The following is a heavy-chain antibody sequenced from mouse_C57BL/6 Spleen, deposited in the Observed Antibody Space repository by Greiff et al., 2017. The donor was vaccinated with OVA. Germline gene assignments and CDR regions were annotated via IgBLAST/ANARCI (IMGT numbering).Heavy chain of an antibody. V-gene: IGHV1-64*01. J-gene: IGHJ3*01. CDR3: ARDQFLEFAY. CDR2: IHPNSGST. CDR1: GFSFTSYW. Sequence: QVQLKPPGADLVKPGASVTFSCKASGFSFTSYWMPWLKQRPGQGLEWFGMIHPNSGSTNYNEKFKSKATLTVDKTSSTAYMQHSSLTSEDAAVYYCARDQFLEFAYWGQGTLVTVSA.